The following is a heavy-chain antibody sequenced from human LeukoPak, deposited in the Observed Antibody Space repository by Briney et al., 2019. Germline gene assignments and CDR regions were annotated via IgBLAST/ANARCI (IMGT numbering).Heavy chain of an antibody. V-gene: IGHV3-23*01. Sequence: GGSLRLSCAASGFTFSSYAMSWVRQAPGKGLEWVSAISGSGGSTYYADSVKGRFTISRDNSKNTLYLQMNSLRAEDTAVYYCAKRLGRGSSWYYFDYWGQGTLVTVSS. CDR3: AKRLGRGSSWYYFDY. J-gene: IGHJ4*02. CDR2: ISGSGGST. CDR1: GFTFSSYA. D-gene: IGHD6-13*01.